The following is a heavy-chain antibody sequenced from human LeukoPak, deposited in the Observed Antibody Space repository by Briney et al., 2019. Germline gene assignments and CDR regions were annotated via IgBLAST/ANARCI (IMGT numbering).Heavy chain of an antibody. J-gene: IGHJ4*02. CDR3: VAKVIEVTMGDY. D-gene: IGHD4-11*01. CDR1: GHSLTDLS. CDR2: FDIEDAET. V-gene: IGHV1-24*01. Sequence: ASVKVSCKVSGHSLTDLSIHWVRQAPGKGLEWMGGFDIEDAETIYGQEFEGRVIMTEDTATETAYMELSSLKYEDTAVYYCVAKVIEVTMGDYWGQGTLVTVSS.